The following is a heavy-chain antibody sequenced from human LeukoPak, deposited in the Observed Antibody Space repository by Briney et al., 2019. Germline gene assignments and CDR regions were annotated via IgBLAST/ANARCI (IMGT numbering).Heavy chain of an antibody. V-gene: IGHV3-7*01. CDR2: IRQDGSEK. J-gene: IGHJ4*02. Sequence: GGSLRLSCAASGFTFSSYWMSWVRQAPGKGLEWVANIRQDGSEKYYVDSVKGRFTISRDNAKNSLYLQMNSLRAEDTAVYYCASLWELAYHFDYWGQGTLVTVSS. CDR1: GFTFSSYW. D-gene: IGHD1-26*01. CDR3: ASLWELAYHFDY.